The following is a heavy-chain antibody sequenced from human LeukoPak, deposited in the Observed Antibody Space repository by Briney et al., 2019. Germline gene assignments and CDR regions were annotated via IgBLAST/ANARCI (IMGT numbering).Heavy chain of an antibody. J-gene: IGHJ5*02. CDR3: ARTTAAAGTDWFDP. D-gene: IGHD6-13*01. CDR2: ISAYNGNT. CDR1: GYTFTSYG. V-gene: IGHV1-18*01. Sequence: ASVKVSCKASGYTFTSYGISWVRQAPGQGLEWMGWISAYNGNTNYAQKLQGRVTMTTDTSTSTAYTELRSLRSDDTAVYYCARTTAAAGTDWFDPWGQGTLVTVSS.